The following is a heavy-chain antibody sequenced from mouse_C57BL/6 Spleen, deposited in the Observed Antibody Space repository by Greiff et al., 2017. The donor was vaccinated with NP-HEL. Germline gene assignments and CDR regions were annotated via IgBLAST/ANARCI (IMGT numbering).Heavy chain of an antibody. D-gene: IGHD2-1*01. V-gene: IGHV1-81*01. Sequence: VQLVESGAELARPGASVKLSCKASGYTFTSYGISWVKQRTGQGLEWIGEIYPRSGNTYYNEKFKGKATLTADKSSSTAYMELRSLTSEDSAVYFCASRGNYLFAYWGQGTLVTVSA. CDR1: GYTFTSYG. CDR2: IYPRSGNT. CDR3: ASRGNYLFAY. J-gene: IGHJ3*01.